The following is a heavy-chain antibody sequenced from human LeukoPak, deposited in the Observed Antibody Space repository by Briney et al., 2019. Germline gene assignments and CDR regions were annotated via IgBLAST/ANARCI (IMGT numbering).Heavy chain of an antibody. CDR3: ARGGITMVRGVIITYDY. CDR1: GGSFSGYY. V-gene: IGHV4-34*01. D-gene: IGHD3-10*01. J-gene: IGHJ4*02. CDR2: INHSGST. Sequence: PSETLSLTCAVYGGSFSGYYWSWIRQPPGKGLEWIGEINHSGSTNYNPSLKSRVTISVDTSKNQFSLKLSSVTAADTAVYYCARGGITMVRGVIITYDYWGQGTLVTVSS.